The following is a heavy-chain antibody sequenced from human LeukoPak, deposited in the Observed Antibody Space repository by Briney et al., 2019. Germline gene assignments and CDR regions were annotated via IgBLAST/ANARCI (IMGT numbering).Heavy chain of an antibody. Sequence: ASVEVSCKASGYTFTDYYIHWVRQAPGQGLEWMGWINPNSGGTNYAQNFQGRVTMTRDTSISTAYMELSRLRSDDTAFYYCASKHTHLDGMDVWGQGTTVTVSS. V-gene: IGHV1-2*02. J-gene: IGHJ6*02. CDR3: ASKHTHLDGMDV. CDR1: GYTFTDYY. CDR2: INPNSGGT.